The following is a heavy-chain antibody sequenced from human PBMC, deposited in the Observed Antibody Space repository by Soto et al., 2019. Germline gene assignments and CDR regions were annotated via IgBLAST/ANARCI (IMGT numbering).Heavy chain of an antibody. CDR1: GGTFSSYT. CDR3: ASGSIAARLDY. V-gene: IGHV1-69*02. CDR2: IIPIHGIT. Sequence: SVKVSCKASGGTFSSYTISWVRQAPGQGLEWMGRIIPIHGITNYAQKFQGRVTMTTDKSTSTAYMELRSLRSDDTAVYYCASGSIAARLDYWGQGTLVTVSS. D-gene: IGHD6-6*01. J-gene: IGHJ4*02.